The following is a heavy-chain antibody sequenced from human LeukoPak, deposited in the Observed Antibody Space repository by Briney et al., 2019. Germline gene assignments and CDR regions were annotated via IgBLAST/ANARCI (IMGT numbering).Heavy chain of an antibody. V-gene: IGHV3-23*01. CDR3: ARASGGSGSYFDY. Sequence: PGGSLRLSCAASGFTFSSYAMSWVRQAPGKGLEWVSAISGSGGSTYYADSVKGRFTISRDNSKNTLYLQMNSLRAEDTAVYYCARASGGSGSYFDYWGQGTLVTVSS. D-gene: IGHD3-10*01. J-gene: IGHJ4*02. CDR1: GFTFSSYA. CDR2: ISGSGGST.